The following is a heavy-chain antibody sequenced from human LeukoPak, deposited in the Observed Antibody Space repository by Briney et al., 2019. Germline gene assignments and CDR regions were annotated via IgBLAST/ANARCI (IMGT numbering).Heavy chain of an antibody. CDR3: ARDRAGDTTYFDY. V-gene: IGHV3-30-3*01. CDR2: ISYDGSNK. D-gene: IGHD3-16*01. CDR1: GFTFSSYA. J-gene: IGHJ4*02. Sequence: PGGSLRLSCAASGFTFSSYAMHWVRQAPGKGLEWVAVISYDGSNKFYADSVKGRFTISRDNSKNTLSLQMTSLRAEDTAVYYCARDRAGDTTYFDYWGQGTLVTVSS.